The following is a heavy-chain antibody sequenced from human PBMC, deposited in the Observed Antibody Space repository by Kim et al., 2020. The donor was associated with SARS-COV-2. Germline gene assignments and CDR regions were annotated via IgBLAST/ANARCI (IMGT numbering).Heavy chain of an antibody. J-gene: IGHJ4*02. Sequence: GGSLRLSCAASGFTFSDYAMYWVRQAPGKGLVYVSLINSNGGTTYYANSVKGRFSISRDNSKNALYLQMDSLRGEDMAVYYCARGRGSGWYYLDSWGQGTLVTVSS. CDR1: GFTFSDYA. CDR3: ARGRGSGWYYLDS. D-gene: IGHD6-19*01. CDR2: INSNGGTT. V-gene: IGHV3-64*01.